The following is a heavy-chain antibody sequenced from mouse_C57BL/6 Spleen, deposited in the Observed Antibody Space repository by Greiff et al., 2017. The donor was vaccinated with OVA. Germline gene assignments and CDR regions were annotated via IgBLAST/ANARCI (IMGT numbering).Heavy chain of an antibody. CDR1: GYTFTSYW. CDR3: ARRDGSSPWYFDV. V-gene: IGHV1-69*01. CDR2: IDPSDSYT. Sequence: QVQLQQPGAELVMPGASVKLSCKASGYTFTSYWMHWVKQRPGQGLEWIGEIDPSDSYTNYNQKFKGKSTLTVDKSSSTAYMQLSSLTSEDSAVYYCARRDGSSPWYFDVWGTGTTVTVSS. J-gene: IGHJ1*03. D-gene: IGHD1-1*01.